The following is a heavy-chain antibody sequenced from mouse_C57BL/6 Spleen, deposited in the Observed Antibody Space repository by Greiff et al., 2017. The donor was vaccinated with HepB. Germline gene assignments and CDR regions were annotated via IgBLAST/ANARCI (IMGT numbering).Heavy chain of an antibody. D-gene: IGHD1-1*01. CDR2: INPNNGGT. CDR1: GYTFTDYN. CDR3: ASPLYYYGSNWYFDV. J-gene: IGHJ1*03. V-gene: IGHV1-22*01. Sequence: EVQLQQSGPELVKPGASVKMSCKASGYTFTDYNMHWVKQSHGKSLEWIGYINPNNGGTSYNQKFKGKATLTVNKSSSTAYMELRSLTSEDSAVYYCASPLYYYGSNWYFDVWGTGTTVTVS.